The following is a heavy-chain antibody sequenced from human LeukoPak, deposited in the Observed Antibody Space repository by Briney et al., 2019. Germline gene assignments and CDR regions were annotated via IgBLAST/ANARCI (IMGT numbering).Heavy chain of an antibody. CDR3: ASSNYYDSSGYSYFDL. D-gene: IGHD3-22*01. CDR1: GFTFSSFT. CDR2: ISTSSYYI. V-gene: IGHV3-21*01. Sequence: GGSLRLSCAASGFTFSSFTMNWVGQAPGKGLEWVSSISTSSYYIYYADSVKGRFTISRDNANNSLYLQMNSLRADDTAVYYCASSNYYDSSGYSYFDLWGQGTLITVSS. J-gene: IGHJ4*02.